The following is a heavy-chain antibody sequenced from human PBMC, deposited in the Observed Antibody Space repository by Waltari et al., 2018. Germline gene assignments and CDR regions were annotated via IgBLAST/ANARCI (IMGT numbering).Heavy chain of an antibody. J-gene: IGHJ4*02. CDR3: ARVKSGFDS. CDR2: IYHTGSH. CDR1: GGSFTTNY. Sequence: QVQLKQWGAGLLKISETLSLTCEVYGGSFTTNYWSWIRQSPGKGLEWIGEIYHTGSHNYNPSLQNRFTISVDRSKSLFPLEVTSITAADAAIYYCARVKSGFDSWGQGTVVTVSS. V-gene: IGHV4-34*01.